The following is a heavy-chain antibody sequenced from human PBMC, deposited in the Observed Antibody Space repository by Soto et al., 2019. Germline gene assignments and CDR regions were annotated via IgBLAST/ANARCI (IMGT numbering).Heavy chain of an antibody. CDR2: FDPEDGET. D-gene: IGHD3-22*01. Sequence: ASVKVSCKVSGYTLTELSMHWVRQAPGKGLEWMGGFDPEDGETIYAQKFQGRVTMTEDTSTDTAYMELSSLRSEDTAVYYCATDRRLRRGSYYYDSSGYADWGQGTLVTVSS. V-gene: IGHV1-24*01. J-gene: IGHJ4*02. CDR1: GYTLTELS. CDR3: ATDRRLRRGSYYYDSSGYAD.